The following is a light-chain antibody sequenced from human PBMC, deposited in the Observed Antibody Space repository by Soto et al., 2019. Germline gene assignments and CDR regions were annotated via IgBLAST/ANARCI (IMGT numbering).Light chain of an antibody. V-gene: IGKV3-20*01. CDR3: QQYGSSPFT. J-gene: IGKJ3*01. CDR2: GAS. CDR1: QGVGY. Sequence: EIVLTQSPATLSLSPGDRATLSCRASQGVGYLAWYQQKPGKAPRLLLYGASNRATGVPARFSGSGSGTDFTLTISSLEPEDFAVYYCQQYGSSPFTFGPGTKVDTK.